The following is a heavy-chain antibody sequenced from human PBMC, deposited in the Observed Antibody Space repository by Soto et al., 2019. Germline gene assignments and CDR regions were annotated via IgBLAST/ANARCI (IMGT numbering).Heavy chain of an antibody. CDR2: VSYDGSNK. J-gene: IGHJ4*02. V-gene: IGHV3-30*18. CDR1: GFTFSSYG. D-gene: IGHD2-21*01. Sequence: QVQLVESGGGVVQPGRSLRLSCAASGFTFSSYGMHWVRQAPGKGLEWVAVVSYDGSNKYYADSVKGGFTISRDNSKNTLYLQMNSLRAEDTAVYYCANARLGWGGDCSHCDYWGQGTLVAVSS. CDR3: ANARLGWGGDCSHCDY.